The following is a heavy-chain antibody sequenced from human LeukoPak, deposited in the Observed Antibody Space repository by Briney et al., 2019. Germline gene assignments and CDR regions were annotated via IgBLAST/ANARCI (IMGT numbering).Heavy chain of an antibody. CDR1: GYTFTSYG. J-gene: IGHJ4*02. CDR2: ISAYNGNT. D-gene: IGHD2-15*01. Sequence: EASVKVSCKASGYTFTSYGISWVRQAPGQGLEWMGWISAYNGNTNYAQKLQGRVTMTTDTSTSTAYMELRSLRSDDTAVYYCARADIVVVVAADYYFDYWGQRTLVTVSS. CDR3: ARADIVVVVAADYYFDY. V-gene: IGHV1-18*01.